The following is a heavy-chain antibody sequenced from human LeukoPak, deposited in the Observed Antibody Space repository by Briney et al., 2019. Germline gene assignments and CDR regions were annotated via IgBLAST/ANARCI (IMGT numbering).Heavy chain of an antibody. CDR1: GYTFTSYY. J-gene: IGHJ4*02. D-gene: IGHD6-13*01. CDR3: ASSIAAAGTIDY. V-gene: IGHV1-46*01. CDR2: INPSGGST. Sequence: GASVKVSCKASGYTFTSYYMHWVRQAPGQGLEWMGIINPSGGSTSYAQKFQGRVTMTRDTSTSTVYMEVSSLRSEDTAVYYCASSIAAAGTIDYWGQGTLVTVSS.